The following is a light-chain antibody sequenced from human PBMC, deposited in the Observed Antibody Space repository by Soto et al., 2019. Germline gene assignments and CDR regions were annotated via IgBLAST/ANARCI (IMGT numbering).Light chain of an antibody. CDR1: SSDVGGYNY. CDR3: SSYTSSSTLYV. CDR2: EVR. Sequence: QSVLTQPASVSGSPGQSITISCTGTSSDVGGYNYVSWYQQHPGKAPKLMIYEVRNRPSGVSNRFSGSTSGNTASLTISGLQAEDEADYYCSSYTSSSTLYVFGTGTKVTVL. J-gene: IGLJ1*01. V-gene: IGLV2-14*01.